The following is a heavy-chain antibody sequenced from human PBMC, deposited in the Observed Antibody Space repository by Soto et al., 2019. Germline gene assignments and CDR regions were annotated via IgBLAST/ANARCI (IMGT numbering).Heavy chain of an antibody. CDR3: ARDRNTMVRGVTGVGAFDI. CDR2: IWYDGSNK. V-gene: IGHV3-33*01. D-gene: IGHD3-10*01. J-gene: IGHJ3*02. CDR1: GFTFSSYG. Sequence: GGSLRLSCAASGFTFSSYGMHWVRQAPGKGLEWVAVIWYDGSNKYYADSVKGRFTISRDNSKNTLYLQMNSLRAEDTAVYYCARDRNTMVRGVTGVGAFDIWGQGTMVTVSS.